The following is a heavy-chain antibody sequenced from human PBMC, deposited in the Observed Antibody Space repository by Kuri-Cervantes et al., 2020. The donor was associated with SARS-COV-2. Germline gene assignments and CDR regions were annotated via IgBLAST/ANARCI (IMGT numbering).Heavy chain of an antibody. J-gene: IGHJ4*02. CDR2: IYSGGST. CDR3: ARDLYQLLYFDY. V-gene: IGHV3-53*01. D-gene: IGHD2-2*01. Sequence: GESLKISCAASGFTVSSNYMSWVRQAPGKGLEWVSVIYSGGSTYYADSVKGRFTISRDNAKNSLYLQMNSLRAEDTAVYYCARDLYQLLYFDYWGQGTLVTVSS. CDR1: GFTVSSNY.